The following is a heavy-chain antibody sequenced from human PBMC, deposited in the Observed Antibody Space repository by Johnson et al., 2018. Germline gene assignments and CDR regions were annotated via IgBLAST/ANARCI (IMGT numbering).Heavy chain of an antibody. CDR3: AVGVALMGGSPNAFDI. Sequence: VQLVESGGGVVRPGRSLRLSCEASGFTFSTFAIYWVRQAPGKGLEWVALISYDGNNKYYADSVNGRFTVSRDNSKNTVYLQMNSLRAEDTAVYYWAVGVALMGGSPNAFDIWGQGTMVTV. J-gene: IGHJ3*02. CDR1: GFTFSTFA. D-gene: IGHD2-21*01. V-gene: IGHV3-33*05. CDR2: ISYDGNNK.